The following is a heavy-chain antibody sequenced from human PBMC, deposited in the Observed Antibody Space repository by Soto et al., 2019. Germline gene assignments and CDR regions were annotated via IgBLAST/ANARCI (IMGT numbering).Heavy chain of an antibody. CDR3: ARAYSGSYDY. D-gene: IGHD1-26*01. J-gene: IGHJ4*02. Sequence: SETLSLTCTVSGGSISSYYWSWIRQPPGKGLEWIGYIYYSGSTNYNPSLKSRVTISVDTSKNQFSLKLGSVTAADTAVYYCARAYSGSYDYWGQGTLVTVSS. CDR1: GGSISSYY. V-gene: IGHV4-59*01. CDR2: IYYSGST.